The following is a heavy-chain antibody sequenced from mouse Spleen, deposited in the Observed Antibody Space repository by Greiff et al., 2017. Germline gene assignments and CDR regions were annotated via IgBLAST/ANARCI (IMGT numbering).Heavy chain of an antibody. Sequence: EVKLQESGAELVRPGASVKLSCTASGFNIKDDYMHWVKQRPEQGLEWIGWIDPENGDTEYASKFQGKATITADTSSNTAYLQLSSLTSEDTAVYYCTTQNPYDWFAYWGQGTLVTVSA. V-gene: IGHV14-4*01. CDR3: TTQNPYDWFAY. J-gene: IGHJ3*01. D-gene: IGHD2-14*01. CDR1: GFNIKDDY. CDR2: IDPENGDT.